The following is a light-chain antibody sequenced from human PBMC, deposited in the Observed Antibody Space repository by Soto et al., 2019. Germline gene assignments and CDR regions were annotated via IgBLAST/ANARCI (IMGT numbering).Light chain of an antibody. CDR3: HQYNTSPLT. Sequence: DIQMTQSPSTLFASVGDSVSITCRASQSINSWLAWYQHKPGKAPKLLIYKASNLQSGVPSRFSGSGSGTEFTLTISSLQPDDFANYYCHQYNTSPLTFGGGTKVEIK. CDR2: KAS. V-gene: IGKV1-5*03. J-gene: IGKJ4*01. CDR1: QSINSW.